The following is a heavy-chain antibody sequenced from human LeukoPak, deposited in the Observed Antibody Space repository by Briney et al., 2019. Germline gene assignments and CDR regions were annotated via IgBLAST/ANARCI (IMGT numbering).Heavy chain of an antibody. CDR1: GFTFSSYA. J-gene: IGHJ6*02. V-gene: IGHV3-30*04. D-gene: IGHD4-17*01. CDR3: ARDLGDYGGYAPPADYYYGMDV. Sequence: GRSLRLFCAASGFTFSSYAMHWVRQAPGKGLEWVTVISYDGSNKYYADSVKGRFTISRDNSKNTLYLQMNSLRAEDTAVYYCARDLGDYGGYAPPADYYYGMDVWGQGTTVTVSS. CDR2: ISYDGSNK.